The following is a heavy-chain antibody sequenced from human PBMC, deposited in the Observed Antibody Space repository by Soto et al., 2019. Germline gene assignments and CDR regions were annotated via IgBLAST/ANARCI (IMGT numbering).Heavy chain of an antibody. Sequence: SETLSLTCAVYGWSFSGYYWSWIRQPPGKGLEWIGEINHSGSTNYNPSLNSRVTISVDPSKNQFSLKLSSVTAADTAVYYCARGGSTMVRGPIDYWGQGTLVTVSS. CDR2: INHSGST. CDR3: ARGGSTMVRGPIDY. J-gene: IGHJ4*02. CDR1: GWSFSGYY. D-gene: IGHD3-10*01. V-gene: IGHV4-34*01.